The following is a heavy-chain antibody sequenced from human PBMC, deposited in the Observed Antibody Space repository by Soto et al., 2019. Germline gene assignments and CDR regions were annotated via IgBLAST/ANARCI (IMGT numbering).Heavy chain of an antibody. CDR3: ARALAGAERGRFAY. CDR1: GGSVSSSHW. V-gene: IGHV4-4*02. J-gene: IGHJ4*02. D-gene: IGHD6-13*01. Sequence: SDALSLTDAVSGGSVSSSHWWRYLHQPPGKGLEWIGEIYHSGSTNYNPSLKSRVTISVDKSKNQFSLKLSSVTAADTAVYYCARALAGAERGRFAYWGQGTLVTVSS. CDR2: IYHSGST.